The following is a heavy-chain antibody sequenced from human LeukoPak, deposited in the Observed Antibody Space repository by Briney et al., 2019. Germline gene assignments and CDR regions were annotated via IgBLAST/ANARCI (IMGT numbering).Heavy chain of an antibody. V-gene: IGHV4-34*01. CDR3: APPPYYYEANGYSVA. J-gene: IGHJ5*02. Sequence: SETLSLTCAVYGGSFSGYYWSWIRQPPGKGLEWIGNVYHSGSTYFNPSLKSRVTISVDTSQNQFSLKLSSVTAADTAVYYCAPPPYYYEANGYSVAWGQGTLVTVSS. D-gene: IGHD3-22*01. CDR1: GGSFSGYY. CDR2: VYHSGST.